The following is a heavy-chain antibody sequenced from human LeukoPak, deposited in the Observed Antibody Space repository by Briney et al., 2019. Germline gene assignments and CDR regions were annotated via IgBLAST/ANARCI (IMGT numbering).Heavy chain of an antibody. J-gene: IGHJ3*02. CDR3: ARGHPPYYYDSRHYAFDI. CDR2: INWNGGST. D-gene: IGHD3-22*01. Sequence: PGGSLRLSCAASGFTFDDYGMSWVRQAPGKGLEWVSGINWNGGSTGYADSVKGRFTISRDNAKNSLYLQMNSLRAEDTAVYYCARGHPPYYYDSRHYAFDIWGQGTMVTVSS. CDR1: GFTFDDYG. V-gene: IGHV3-20*04.